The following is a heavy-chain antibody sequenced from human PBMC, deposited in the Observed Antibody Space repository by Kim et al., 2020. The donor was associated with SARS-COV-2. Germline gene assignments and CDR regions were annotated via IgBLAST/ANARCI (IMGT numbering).Heavy chain of an antibody. V-gene: IGHV4-34*01. CDR1: GGSFSGYY. CDR3: AREHYDSSGYYYALSAFDI. J-gene: IGHJ3*02. CDR2: INHSGST. D-gene: IGHD3-22*01. Sequence: SETLSLTCAVYGGSFSGYYWSWIRQPPGKGLEWIGEINHSGSTNYNPSLKSRVTISVDTSKNQFSLKLSSVTAADTAVYYCAREHYDSSGYYYALSAFDIRGQGTMVTVSS.